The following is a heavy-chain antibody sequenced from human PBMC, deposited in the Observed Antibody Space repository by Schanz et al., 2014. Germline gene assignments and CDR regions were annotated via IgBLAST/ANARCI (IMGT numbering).Heavy chain of an antibody. CDR3: ARGRGVYTSTYDWIY. Sequence: QVQLQESGPGLVKPSGTLSLTCAVSGGSIGSSNWWSWVRQAPGKGLEWIGEIYYRESANYNPSLKSRVPISVDMSDTQFYLRLSSVTAADTAVYYCARGRGVYTSTYDWIYWGHGTLVTVSS. CDR2: IYYRESA. CDR1: GGSIGSSNW. V-gene: IGHV4-4*02. J-gene: IGHJ4*01. D-gene: IGHD3-10*01.